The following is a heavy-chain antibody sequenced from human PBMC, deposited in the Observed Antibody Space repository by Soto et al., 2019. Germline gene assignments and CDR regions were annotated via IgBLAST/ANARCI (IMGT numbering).Heavy chain of an antibody. CDR3: ARLKTYDILHKSDY. J-gene: IGHJ4*02. CDR1: GGSITRGGYY. CDR2: IYNSGTT. Sequence: SETLSLTCTVSGGSITRGGYYWSWIRQHPGKGLEWIGYIYNSGTTYYNPSLKSRVTISVDTSKNQFSLKLTSVTAADTAVYYCARLKTYDILHKSDYWGQGSLVTVSS. V-gene: IGHV4-31*03. D-gene: IGHD3-9*01.